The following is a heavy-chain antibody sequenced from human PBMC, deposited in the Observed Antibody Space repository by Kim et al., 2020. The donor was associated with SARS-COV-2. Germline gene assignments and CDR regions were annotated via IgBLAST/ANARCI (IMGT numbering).Heavy chain of an antibody. CDR2: IRSEANSYAA. CDR1: GFTLGGSA. V-gene: IGHV3-73*01. J-gene: IGHJ4*02. D-gene: IGHD3-16*01. CDR3: TSSTGDDHSLYDS. Sequence: WGSLRLSCAASGFTLGGSAVHWVRQSTGKGLEWVGRIRSEANSYAAEYAASVKGRFTISRDDSKNTAFLQMNSLKTEDTAVYFCTSSTGDDHSLYDSWGQGTLVTVSS.